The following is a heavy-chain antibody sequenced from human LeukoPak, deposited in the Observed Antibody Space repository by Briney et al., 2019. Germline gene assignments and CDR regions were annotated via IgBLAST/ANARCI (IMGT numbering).Heavy chain of an antibody. D-gene: IGHD2-15*01. Sequence: GGSLRLSCAASGFTFSSYGMHWVRQAPGKGLEWVAFIRYDGSNKYYADSVKGRFTISRDNSKNTLYLQMNSLRAEDTAVYYCAKGLLGYCSGGSCYSTDYWGQGTLVTVSS. V-gene: IGHV3-30*02. J-gene: IGHJ4*02. CDR3: AKGLLGYCSGGSCYSTDY. CDR1: GFTFSSYG. CDR2: IRYDGSNK.